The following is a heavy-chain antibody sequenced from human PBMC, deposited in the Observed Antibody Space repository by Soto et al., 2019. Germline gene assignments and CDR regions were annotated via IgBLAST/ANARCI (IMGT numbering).Heavy chain of an antibody. CDR1: GGSISSGGYY. D-gene: IGHD2-21*02. CDR3: ARVFCGGNCYPNY. Sequence: QVQLQESGPGLVKPSQTLSLTCTVSGGSISSGGYYWSWIRQHPGKGLEWIGYIYYSGSTYYNPSLKSRVTISLDTSKNQFSLKLSSVAAADTAVDYCARVFCGGNCYPNYWGQGTLVTVSS. CDR2: IYYSGST. J-gene: IGHJ4*02. V-gene: IGHV4-31*03.